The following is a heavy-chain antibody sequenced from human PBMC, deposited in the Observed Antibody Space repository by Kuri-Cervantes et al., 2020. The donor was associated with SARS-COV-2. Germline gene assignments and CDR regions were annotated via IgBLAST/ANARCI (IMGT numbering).Heavy chain of an antibody. J-gene: IGHJ5*02. CDR1: GFTYSTFSNYA. CDR2: ISNDGSKS. Sequence: LSVTCAASGFTYSTFSNYAMHWVRQAPGKGLEWLAVISNDGSKSFYRDSLRGRFTISRDNSKNTLYLQMSILRTEETAMYYCAGDKALPPNDNTNYWARNWCDPWGQGTLVTVSS. D-gene: IGHD3-16*01. V-gene: IGHV3-30-3*01. CDR3: AGDKALPPNDNTNYWARNWCDP.